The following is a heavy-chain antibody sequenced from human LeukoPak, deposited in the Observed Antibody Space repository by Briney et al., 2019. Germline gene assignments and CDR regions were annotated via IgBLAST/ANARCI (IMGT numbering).Heavy chain of an antibody. V-gene: IGHV1-8*03. CDR1: GYTFTSYD. CDR2: MNPNSGNT. D-gene: IGHD3-22*01. CDR3: ARGQYDSSGYYYLDY. Sequence: GASVKVSCKASGYTFTSYDINWVRQATGQGLEWMGWMNPNSGNTGYAQKFQGRVTIFRNTSISTAYMELSSLRSEDTAVYYCARGQYDSSGYYYLDYWGQGTLVTVSS. J-gene: IGHJ4*02.